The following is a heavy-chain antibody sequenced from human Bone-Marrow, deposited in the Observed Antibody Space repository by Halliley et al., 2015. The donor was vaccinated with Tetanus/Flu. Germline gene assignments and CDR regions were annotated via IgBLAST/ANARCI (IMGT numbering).Heavy chain of an antibody. Sequence: TLSLTCTVSGVAISSGGYYWSWIRQPPGKGLEWIGYIYYRGSTYSNPSLKSRVTISVDTSKNQLSVKLSSVTAADTAVYYCARGLFTFGGAMDYFDYWGQGPRSPSP. D-gene: IGHD3-16*01. CDR3: ARGLFTFGGAMDYFDY. CDR1: GVAISSGGYY. CDR2: IYYRGST. J-gene: IGHJ4*02. V-gene: IGHV4-31*03.